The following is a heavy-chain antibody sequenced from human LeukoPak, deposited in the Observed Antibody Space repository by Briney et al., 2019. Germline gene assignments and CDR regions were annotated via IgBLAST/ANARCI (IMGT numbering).Heavy chain of an antibody. V-gene: IGHV3-73*01. Sequence: PGGSLRLSCAASGFTFSGSAMHWVRQASGKGLEWVGRIRSKGNNYATAYAASVKGRFTISRDDSKSTAYLQMNSLKIEDAAVYYCTTVGSAWNFDYWGQGTLVTVSS. CDR1: GFTFSGSA. CDR3: TTVGSAWNFDY. CDR2: IRSKGNNYAT. D-gene: IGHD6-25*01. J-gene: IGHJ4*02.